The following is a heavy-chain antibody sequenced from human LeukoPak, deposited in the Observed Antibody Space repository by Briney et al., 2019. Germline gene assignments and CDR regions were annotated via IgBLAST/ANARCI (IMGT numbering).Heavy chain of an antibody. CDR2: ISGSGGST. D-gene: IGHD3-9*01. CDR1: GFTFSSYA. J-gene: IGHJ4*02. CDR3: AKVPYFDWLSYFDS. V-gene: IGHV3-23*01. Sequence: SGGSLRLSCVASGFTFSSYAMSWVRQAPGKGLEWVSAISGSGGSTYYADSVKGRFTISRDNSKNTLYLRMSSLRAEDTAVYYCAKVPYFDWLSYFDSWGQGTLVTVSS.